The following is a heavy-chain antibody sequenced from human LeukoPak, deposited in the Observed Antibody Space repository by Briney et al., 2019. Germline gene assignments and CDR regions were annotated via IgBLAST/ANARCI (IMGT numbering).Heavy chain of an antibody. CDR3: ARAGQGYCTSASCYLSLDY. D-gene: IGHD2-2*01. V-gene: IGHV4-39*07. CDR1: GGSISSGSYY. CDR2: IYHSGST. J-gene: IGHJ4*02. Sequence: SETLSLTCTVSGGSISSGSYYWGWIRQPPGKGLEWIGQIYHSGSTNYNPSLKSRVAISVDKSKNQFSLNLNSVTAADTAVYYCARAGQGYCTSASCYLSLDYWGQGTLVTVSS.